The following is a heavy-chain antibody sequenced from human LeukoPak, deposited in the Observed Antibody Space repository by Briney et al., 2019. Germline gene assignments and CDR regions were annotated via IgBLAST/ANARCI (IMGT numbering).Heavy chain of an antibody. CDR3: AARKVRGVWFYLDY. V-gene: IGHV3-23*01. CDR2: IYDDNT. CDR1: GFTVSAYA. D-gene: IGHD3-10*01. J-gene: IGHJ4*02. Sequence: GVSLRLSCAASGFTVSAYAMAWVRQAPGKGLEWVSTIYDDNTYYADSVKGRFAISTDNSKNTLYLQMNSLRVEDTAVYFCAARKVRGVWFYLDYWGQGTLVTVSS.